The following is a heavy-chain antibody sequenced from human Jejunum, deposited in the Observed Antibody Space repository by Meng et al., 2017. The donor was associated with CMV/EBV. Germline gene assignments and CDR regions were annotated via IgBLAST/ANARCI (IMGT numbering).Heavy chain of an antibody. CDR2: INPSGGGT. CDR1: EYTLPSYY. CDR3: ARGLCTGDRCPLDS. V-gene: IGHV1-46*01. D-gene: IGHD2-8*02. Sequence: EYTLPSYYIHWVRPAPGQGLEWMGTINPSGGGTSHAQKFQGRVTMTRDTSTSTVYMELSSLRSDDTAMYYCARGLCTGDRCPLDSWGQGTLVTVSS. J-gene: IGHJ5*02.